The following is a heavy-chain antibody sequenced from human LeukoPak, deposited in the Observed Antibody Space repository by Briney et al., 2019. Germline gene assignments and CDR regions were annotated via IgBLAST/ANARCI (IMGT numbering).Heavy chain of an antibody. CDR1: GFTFSNAW. CDR2: IKSKRDGGTT. J-gene: IGHJ4*02. D-gene: IGHD2-2*03. Sequence: PGGSLRLSCADSGFTFSNAWMSWVRQAPGKGLEWGGRIKSKRDGGTTEYAEEVKGRFTISRDETKNKMYMQMNRQKNEDTNVYYCTTELGYCSSTSCPIKRGYFDYWGQGTLVTVSS. V-gene: IGHV3-15*01. CDR3: TTELGYCSSTSCPIKRGYFDY.